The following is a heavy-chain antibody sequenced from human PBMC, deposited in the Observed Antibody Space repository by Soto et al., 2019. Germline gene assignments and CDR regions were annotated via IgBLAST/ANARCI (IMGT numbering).Heavy chain of an antibody. Sequence: QVHLVQSGAEVKKPGASVKVSCKGSGYAFTTYGITWVRQAPGQGLEWMGWISDHNGKTNYAQKLQGRVTVTRDTSTSTAYMELRGLRSDDTAVYYCARGRYGDYWGQGALVTVSS. V-gene: IGHV1-18*01. CDR2: ISDHNGKT. D-gene: IGHD1-1*01. CDR1: GYAFTTYG. J-gene: IGHJ4*02. CDR3: ARGRYGDY.